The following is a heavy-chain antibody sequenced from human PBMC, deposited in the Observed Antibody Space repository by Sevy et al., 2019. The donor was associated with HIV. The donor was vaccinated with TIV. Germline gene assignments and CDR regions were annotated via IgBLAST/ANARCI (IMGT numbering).Heavy chain of an antibody. CDR1: GYTFTSYD. CDR3: ARGSSIQPITMVRGVNPFDP. Sequence: ASVKVSCKASGYTFTSYDINWVRQATGQGLEWMGWMNPNSGNTGYAQKFQGRVTMTRNTSISTAYMELSSLRSDDTAVYYCARGSSIQPITMVRGVNPFDPWGQGTLVTVSS. V-gene: IGHV1-8*01. J-gene: IGHJ5*02. D-gene: IGHD3-10*01. CDR2: MNPNSGNT.